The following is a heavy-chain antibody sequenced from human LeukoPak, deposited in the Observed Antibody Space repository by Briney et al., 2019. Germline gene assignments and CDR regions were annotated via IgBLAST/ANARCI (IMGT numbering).Heavy chain of an antibody. J-gene: IGHJ5*02. D-gene: IGHD1-26*01. CDR2: ITDMFRTG. CDR1: GGTFSSYA. V-gene: IGHV1-69*05. CDR3: AEINLVEEGGRFVNWLDP. Sequence: GASVKVSCKASGGTFSSYAISWVRQAPGQGLEWMGGITDMFRTGNYAQKFQGRVTITTDESTRTAYMELSSLTFEDTAVYYCAEINLVEEGGRFVNWLDPWGQGTLVTVSS.